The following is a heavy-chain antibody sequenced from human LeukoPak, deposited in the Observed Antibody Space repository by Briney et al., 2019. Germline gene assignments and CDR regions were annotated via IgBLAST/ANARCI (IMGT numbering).Heavy chain of an antibody. V-gene: IGHV4-30-4*01. D-gene: IGHD3-22*01. J-gene: IGHJ3*02. CDR3: ARAYYYDSSSLAFDI. CDR2: IYYSGST. Sequence: SQTLSLTCTVSGGSISSGDYYWSWIRQPPGKGLEWIGYIYYSGSTYYNPSLKSRVTISVETSKNQFSLKLSSVTAADTAVYYCARAYYYDSSSLAFDIWGQGTMVTVSS. CDR1: GGSISSGDYY.